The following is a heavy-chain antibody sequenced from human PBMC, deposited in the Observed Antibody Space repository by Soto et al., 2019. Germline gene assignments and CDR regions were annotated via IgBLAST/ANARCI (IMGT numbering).Heavy chain of an antibody. J-gene: IGHJ6*03. D-gene: IGHD3-3*01. V-gene: IGHV4-39*01. CDR2: IYYSGST. CDR3: ARNDFWSGYLMPHYCYYYMDV. CDR1: GGSISSSSYY. Sequence: SETLSLTCTVSGGSISSSSYYWGWIRQPPGKGLEWIGSIYYSGSTYYNTSLKSRVTISVDTSKNQFSLKLSSVTAADTAVYYFARNDFWSGYLMPHYCYYYMDVWGKGTTVTVSS.